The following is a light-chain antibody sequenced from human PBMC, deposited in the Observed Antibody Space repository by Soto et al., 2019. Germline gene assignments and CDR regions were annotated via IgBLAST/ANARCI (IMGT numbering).Light chain of an antibody. J-gene: IGKJ1*01. Sequence: DIQMTQSPSTLSASVGDRVTITCRASQSINSWLAWYQQKPGKAPKLLIFKASSLKSGVPSRFSGSGSGTEFTLTISSLQPDDFATYYCQQYNSYSPWTFGQGTNVEIK. CDR1: QSINSW. V-gene: IGKV1-5*03. CDR3: QQYNSYSPWT. CDR2: KAS.